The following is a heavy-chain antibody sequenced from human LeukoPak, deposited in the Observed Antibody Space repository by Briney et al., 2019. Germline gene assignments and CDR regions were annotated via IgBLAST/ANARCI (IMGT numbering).Heavy chain of an antibody. CDR1: GGSISSYY. J-gene: IGHJ4*02. CDR2: NYYCGST. Sequence: SETLSLTCTVSGGSISSYYWSWIRQPPGKGLDWIGYNYYCGSTNFNPSLKSRATISVDTPNNQFTLKLSPETAARTAVHLFPGHSGSRTNEYDFDNWGQGTLVTVSS. V-gene: IGHV4-59*01. D-gene: IGHD6-19*01. CDR3: PGHSGSRTNEYDFDN.